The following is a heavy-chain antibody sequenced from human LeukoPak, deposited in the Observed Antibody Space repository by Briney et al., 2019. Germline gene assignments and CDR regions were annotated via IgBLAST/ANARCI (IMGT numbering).Heavy chain of an antibody. J-gene: IGHJ5*02. CDR3: ARHRPRFLEWLTFYWFDP. CDR2: IYYSGST. V-gene: IGHV4-39*01. Sequence: SETLSLTCTVSGGSISSSSYYWGWIRQPPGKGLEWIGSIYYSGSTYYNPSLKSRVTISVDTSKNQFSLKLSSVTVADTAVYYCARHRPRFLEWLTFYWFDPWGQGTLVTVSS. D-gene: IGHD3-3*01. CDR1: GGSISSSSYY.